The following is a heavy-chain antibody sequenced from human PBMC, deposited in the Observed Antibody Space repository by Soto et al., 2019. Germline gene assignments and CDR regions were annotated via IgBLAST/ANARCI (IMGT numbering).Heavy chain of an antibody. CDR3: AREGVHNYTEYYFDY. Sequence: GGSLRLSCAASGFTFSYYPLHWVRRAPGKGLEWVSSISVIRDYIRYADSVKGRFTISRDNAKTSLYLQVNSLTAEDTAVYYCAREGVHNYTEYYFDYWGQGTLVTVSS. J-gene: IGHJ4*02. CDR1: GFTFSYYP. V-gene: IGHV3-21*06. D-gene: IGHD3-10*01. CDR2: ISVIRDYI.